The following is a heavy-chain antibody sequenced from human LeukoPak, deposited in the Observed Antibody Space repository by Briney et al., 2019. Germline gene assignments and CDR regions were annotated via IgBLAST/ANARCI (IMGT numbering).Heavy chain of an antibody. V-gene: IGHV1-69*13. J-gene: IGHJ5*02. CDR2: IIPIFGTA. CDR3: ARDLEGYYYDYNWFDP. D-gene: IGHD3-22*01. Sequence: SVNVSCKASGYTFTSYAMNWVRQAPGQGLEWMGGIIPIFGTANYAQKFQGRVTITADESTSTAYMELSSLRSEDTAVYYCARDLEGYYYDYNWFDPWGQGTLVTVSS. CDR1: GYTFTSYA.